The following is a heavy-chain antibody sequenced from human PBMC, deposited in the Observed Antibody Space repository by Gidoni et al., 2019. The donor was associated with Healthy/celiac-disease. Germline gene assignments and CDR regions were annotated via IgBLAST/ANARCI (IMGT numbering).Heavy chain of an antibody. J-gene: IGHJ4*02. D-gene: IGHD5-18*01. Sequence: QVQLVQSGAEVKKPGSSVKVSCQASGGTFSSYAISWVRQAPGQGLEWMGGIIPIVGTANDAQKFQGRVTITADESTSKAYMELSSLRSEDTAVYYCARARVHYSSFDYWGQGTLVTVSS. CDR1: GGTFSSYA. V-gene: IGHV1-69*01. CDR2: IIPIVGTA. CDR3: ARARVHYSSFDY.